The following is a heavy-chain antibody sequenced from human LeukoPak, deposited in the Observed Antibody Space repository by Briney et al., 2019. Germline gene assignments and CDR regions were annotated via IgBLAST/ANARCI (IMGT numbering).Heavy chain of an antibody. V-gene: IGHV3-15*01. CDR2: IKSKTDGGTT. J-gene: IGHJ6*03. Sequence: GGSLRLSCAASGFTFTSAWMSWVRQAPGKGLEWVGRIKSKTDGGTTDYAAPVKGRFTISRDDSKNTLYLQMNSLKTEDTAVYYCTTDQASVTTRGARRFYYYYMSVWGKGTTVTVSS. CDR3: TTDQASVTTRGARRFYYYYMSV. CDR1: GFTFTSAW. D-gene: IGHD4-11*01.